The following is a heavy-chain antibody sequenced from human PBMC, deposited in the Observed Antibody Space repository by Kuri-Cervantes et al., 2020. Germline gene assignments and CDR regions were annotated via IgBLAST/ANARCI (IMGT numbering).Heavy chain of an antibody. Sequence: GRSLKISCAASGFTFSSYSMNWVRQAPGKGLEWVSSISSSSSYIYYADSVKGRFTISRDNAKNSLYLQMNSLRAEDTAVYYCARDDILTGYYLLGAFDIWGQGTMVTVSS. J-gene: IGHJ3*02. CDR1: GFTFSSYS. CDR3: ARDDILTGYYLLGAFDI. CDR2: ISSSSSYI. V-gene: IGHV3-21*01. D-gene: IGHD3-9*01.